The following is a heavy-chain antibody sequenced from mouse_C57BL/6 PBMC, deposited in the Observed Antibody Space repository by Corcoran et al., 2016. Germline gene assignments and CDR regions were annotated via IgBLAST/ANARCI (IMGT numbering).Heavy chain of an antibody. J-gene: IGHJ4*01. D-gene: IGHD2-3*01. CDR1: GYTFTDYY. CDR3: VIYDASTGAMDY. Sequence: EVQLQQSGPELVKPGASVKISCKASGYTFTDYYMNWVKQSHGKSLEWIGDINPNNGGTSYNQKFKGKATLTVDKSSSTAYMELRSLTSEDSAVYYCVIYDASTGAMDYWGQGTSVTVSS. V-gene: IGHV1-26*01. CDR2: INPNNGGT.